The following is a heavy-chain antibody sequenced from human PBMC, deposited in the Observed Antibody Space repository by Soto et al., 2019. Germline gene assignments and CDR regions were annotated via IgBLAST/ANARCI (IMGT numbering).Heavy chain of an antibody. CDR2: ISSSSSTI. D-gene: IGHD5-18*01. V-gene: IGHV3-48*02. J-gene: IGHJ4*02. CDR3: ASGRYSYGSAFDY. Sequence: EVQLVESGGGLVQPGGSLRLSCAASGFTFSSYSMNWVRQAPVKGLEWVSYISSSSSTIYYADSVKGRFTISRDNARNSLYLQMNSLRDEDTAVYYCASGRYSYGSAFDYWGQGTLVTVSS. CDR1: GFTFSSYS.